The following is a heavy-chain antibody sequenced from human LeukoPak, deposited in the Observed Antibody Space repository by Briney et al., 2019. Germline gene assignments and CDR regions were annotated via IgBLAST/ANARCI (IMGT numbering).Heavy chain of an antibody. CDR1: GFTFSSYV. D-gene: IGHD1-26*01. CDR2: IKQDGTEI. J-gene: IGHJ4*02. CDR3: ARDKVVGATFFDY. V-gene: IGHV3-7*01. Sequence: GGSLRLSCAASGFTFSSYVMSWVRQAPGKGPEWVANIKQDGTEIYYVDSVKGRFTISRDNAKNSLYLQMNSLRDEDTAVYYCARDKVVGATFFDYWGQGTLVTVSS.